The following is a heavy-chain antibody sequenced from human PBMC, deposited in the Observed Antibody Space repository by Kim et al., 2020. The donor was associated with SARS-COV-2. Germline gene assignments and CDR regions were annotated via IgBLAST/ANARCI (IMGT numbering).Heavy chain of an antibody. J-gene: IGHJ4*02. V-gene: IGHV4-59*01. CDR2: IYDSGTT. CDR1: GGSISNYY. CDR3: AREGAHQGNHYDRSGSRY. Sequence: SETLSLTCNVSGGSISNYYWNWIRQPPGKGLEWIGDIYDSGTTKYNPSLTSRVTISVDTSKNQISLRLSSVTSADTAVYYCAREGAHQGNHYDRSGSRYWGQGTLVTVSS. D-gene: IGHD3-22*01.